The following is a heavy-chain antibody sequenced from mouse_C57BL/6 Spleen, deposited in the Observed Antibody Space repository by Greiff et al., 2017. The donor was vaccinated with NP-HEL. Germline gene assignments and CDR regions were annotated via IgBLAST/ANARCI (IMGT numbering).Heavy chain of an antibody. CDR3: ARRWDYEAAMDY. V-gene: IGHV1-69*01. CDR1: GYTFTSYW. Sequence: VQLQQSGAELVMPGASVKLSCKASGYTFTSYWMHWVKQRPGQGLEWIGEFDPSDSYTNYNQKFKGKSTLTVDKSSSTAYMQLSSLTSEDSAVYYCARRWDYEAAMDYWGQGTSVTVSS. D-gene: IGHD2-4*01. J-gene: IGHJ4*01. CDR2: FDPSDSYT.